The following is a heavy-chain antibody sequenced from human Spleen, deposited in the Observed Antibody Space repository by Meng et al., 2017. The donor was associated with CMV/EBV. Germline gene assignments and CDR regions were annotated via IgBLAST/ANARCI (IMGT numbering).Heavy chain of an antibody. J-gene: IGHJ6*02. D-gene: IGHD6-13*01. V-gene: IGHV1-2*02. CDR3: ARGGLAAQDPYYYYGMDV. CDR2: INPNSGGT. CDR1: GYTFTGYY. Sequence: ASVKVSCKASGYTFTGYYMHWVRQAPGQGLEWMGWINPNSGGTNYAQKFQGRVTMTRDTSISTAYMELSRLRSDDTAVYYCARGGLAAQDPYYYYGMDVWGQGTTVTVSS.